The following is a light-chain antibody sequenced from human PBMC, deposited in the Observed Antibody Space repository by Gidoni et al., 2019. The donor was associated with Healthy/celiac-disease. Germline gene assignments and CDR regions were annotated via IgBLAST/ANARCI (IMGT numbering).Light chain of an antibody. Sequence: DIQMTQSPSSLSASVGDRVTITCQASQDISNCLNWYQQKPGKAPKILIYDAYNLETGVPSRFSGSGSGKDFTFTISSLQPEDIATYYCQQYDNLLTFGPGTKVDIK. CDR2: DAY. CDR1: QDISNC. J-gene: IGKJ3*01. CDR3: QQYDNLLT. V-gene: IGKV1-33*01.